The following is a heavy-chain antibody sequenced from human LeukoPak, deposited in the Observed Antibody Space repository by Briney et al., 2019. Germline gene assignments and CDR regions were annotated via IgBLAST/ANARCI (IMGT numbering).Heavy chain of an antibody. J-gene: IGHJ4*02. D-gene: IGHD6-19*01. CDR3: ARGGVAVPATSDY. CDR1: GYTFTHFG. V-gene: IGHV1-18*01. Sequence: GASVKVSCKASGYTFTHFGINWVRQAPGQGLEWMGWISGNSGATNSAQKFQGRVTMTTDTSTTTAYMELRSLRSDDTAAYYCARGGVAVPATSDYWGQGTLVTVSS. CDR2: ISGNSGAT.